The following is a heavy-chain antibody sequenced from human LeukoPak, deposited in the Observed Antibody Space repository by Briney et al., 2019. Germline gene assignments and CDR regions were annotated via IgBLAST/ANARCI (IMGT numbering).Heavy chain of an antibody. Sequence: QPGGSLRLSCAASGFTFSSYAMSWVRQAPGKGLEWVSAISSSSSTIYYADSVKGRFTISRDNAKNSLYLQMNSLRAEDTAVYYCARVRPDRWREDDAFDIWGQGTMVTVSS. CDR1: GFTFSSYA. D-gene: IGHD5-24*01. V-gene: IGHV3-48*04. CDR2: ISSSSSTI. CDR3: ARVRPDRWREDDAFDI. J-gene: IGHJ3*02.